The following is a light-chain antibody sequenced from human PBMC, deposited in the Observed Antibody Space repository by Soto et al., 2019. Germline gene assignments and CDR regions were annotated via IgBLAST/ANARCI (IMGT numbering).Light chain of an antibody. CDR2: GAS. J-gene: IGKJ4*01. Sequence: EIVLTQSPGTLSLSPGERATLSCRASQSVSSSYLAWYQQKPGQAPRLLIYGASIRATGIPDNFSGSGSGTDFILTISRLEPDDFAVYFCQQYGAFPHTFGGGTKVDIK. CDR3: QQYGAFPHT. V-gene: IGKV3-20*01. CDR1: QSVSSSY.